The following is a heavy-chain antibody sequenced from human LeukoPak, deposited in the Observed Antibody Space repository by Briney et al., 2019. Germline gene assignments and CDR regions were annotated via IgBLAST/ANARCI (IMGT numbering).Heavy chain of an antibody. CDR2: ISAYNGNT. D-gene: IGHD5-24*01. CDR3: ARDLGTRWLPRGQMGY. J-gene: IGHJ4*02. V-gene: IGHV1-18*01. Sequence: ASVKVSCKASGYTFTSYGISWVRQAPGQGLEWMGWISAYNGNTSYAQKLQGRVTMTTDTSTSTAYMELRSLRSDDTAVYYCARDLGTRWLPRGQMGYWGQGTLVTVSS. CDR1: GYTFTSYG.